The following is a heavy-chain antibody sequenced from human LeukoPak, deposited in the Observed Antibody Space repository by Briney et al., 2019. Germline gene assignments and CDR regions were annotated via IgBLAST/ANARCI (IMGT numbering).Heavy chain of an antibody. CDR3: AKETGLRYSLGNAFDI. CDR1: EFLFSNYW. J-gene: IGHJ3*02. CDR2: IDSDGSPT. Sequence: PGGSLRLSCAASEFLFSNYWMHWVRQVPGEGLVWVSRIDSDGSPTTYAASVEGRFTISRDNAKNSLYLQMNSLRAEDTALYYCAKETGLRYSLGNAFDIWGQGTMVTVSS. D-gene: IGHD3-9*01. V-gene: IGHV3-74*01.